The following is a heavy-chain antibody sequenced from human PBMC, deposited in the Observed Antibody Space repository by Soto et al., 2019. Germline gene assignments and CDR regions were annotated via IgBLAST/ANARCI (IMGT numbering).Heavy chain of an antibody. CDR2: IYYSGST. D-gene: IGHD1-26*01. CDR1: GGSISSYY. Sequence: QVQLQESGPGLVKPAETLSLTCTVSGGSISSYYWSWIRQPPGKGLEWIGYIYYSGSTNYNPSLKSRDTISVDTAKNQYSLKLSSVTAADTAVYYCARAMRWSYLRYFGYWGQGTLVTVSS. J-gene: IGHJ4*02. V-gene: IGHV4-59*01. CDR3: ARAMRWSYLRYFGY.